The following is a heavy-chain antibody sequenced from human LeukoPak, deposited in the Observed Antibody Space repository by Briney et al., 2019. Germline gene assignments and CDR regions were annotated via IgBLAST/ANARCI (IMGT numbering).Heavy chain of an antibody. CDR1: GFTFSSYA. V-gene: IGHV3-23*01. J-gene: IGHJ4*02. Sequence: GSLRLSCAASGFTFSSYAMTWVRQAPGKGLQWVSTISVSGENTYYADSVKGRFTISRDISKSTLYLQMNSLRDEDTALYYCAKYGSGAYYNGLHWGQGTLVTVSS. CDR2: ISVSGENT. D-gene: IGHD3-10*01. CDR3: AKYGSGAYYNGLH.